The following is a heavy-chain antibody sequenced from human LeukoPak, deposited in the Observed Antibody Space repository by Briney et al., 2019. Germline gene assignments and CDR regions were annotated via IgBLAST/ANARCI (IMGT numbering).Heavy chain of an antibody. D-gene: IGHD2-2*01. Sequence: GGSLRLSCAASGFTFSTYGMHWVRQAPGKGLEWMTFIQAGGDEKYYAESVKGRFTVSRDNSKNTLYLQMNSLRAEDTAVYYCARDSVVVVPAAIYYSNYAFDYWGQGTLVTVSS. CDR2: IQAGGDEK. J-gene: IGHJ4*02. CDR1: GFTFSTYG. V-gene: IGHV3-30*02. CDR3: ARDSVVVVPAAIYYSNYAFDY.